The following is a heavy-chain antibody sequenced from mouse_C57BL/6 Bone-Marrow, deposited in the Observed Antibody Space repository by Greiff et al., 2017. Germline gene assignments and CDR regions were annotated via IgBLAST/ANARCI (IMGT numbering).Heavy chain of an antibody. CDR1: GYAFTNYL. CDR3: ARGITTVVAGGFDY. J-gene: IGHJ2*01. D-gene: IGHD1-1*01. V-gene: IGHV1-54*01. CDR2: INPGSGGT. Sequence: QVQLQQSGAELVRPGTSVKVSCKASGYAFTNYLIEWVKQRPGQGLEWIGVINPGSGGTNYNEKFKGKATLTADKSSSTAYMQLSSLTSEDSAVYCCARGITTVVAGGFDYWGQGTTLTVSS.